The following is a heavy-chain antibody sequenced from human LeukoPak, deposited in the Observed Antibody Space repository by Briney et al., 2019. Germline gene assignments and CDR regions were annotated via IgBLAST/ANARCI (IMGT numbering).Heavy chain of an antibody. CDR1: GGSISSYY. CDR2: IYYGGST. D-gene: IGHD6-19*01. J-gene: IGHJ4*02. Sequence: SETLSLTCTVSGGSISSYYWSWIRQPPGKGLEWIGYIYYGGSTNYNPSLKSRVTISVDTSINTAYLQWSNLKASDTGIYYCARGTVAGIDHLDYWGQGTLVTVSS. V-gene: IGHV4-59*12. CDR3: ARGTVAGIDHLDY.